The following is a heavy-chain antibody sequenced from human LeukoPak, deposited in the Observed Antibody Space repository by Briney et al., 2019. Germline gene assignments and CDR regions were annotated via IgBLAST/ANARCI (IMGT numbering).Heavy chain of an antibody. CDR1: GFTLSSNA. J-gene: IGHJ4*02. CDR2: MSHDGSKK. Sequence: GRSLTLSCAASGFTLSSNAMHWVRQSPGKGLEGVAVMSHDGSKKYYADSVKGRFTISRDNSKNTLYLQMNSLKPEDSAVYYCARDQGGNTWSDYFDYWGQGTLVTV. V-gene: IGHV3-30*04. D-gene: IGHD1/OR15-1a*01. CDR3: ARDQGGNTWSDYFDY.